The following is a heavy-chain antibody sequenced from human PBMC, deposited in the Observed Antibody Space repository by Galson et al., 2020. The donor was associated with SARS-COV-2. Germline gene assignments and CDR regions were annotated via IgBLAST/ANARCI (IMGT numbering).Heavy chain of an antibody. CDR1: GYTLTELS. CDR2: FDPEDGET. V-gene: IGHV1-24*01. J-gene: IGHJ5*02. Sequence: ASVKVSCKVSGYTLTELSMHWVRQAPGKGLEWMGGFDPEDGETIYAQKFQGRVTMTEDTSTDTAYMELSSLRSEDTAVYYCATASLFSGDNYYGSGSYPHWFDPWGQGTLVTVSS. D-gene: IGHD3-10*01. CDR3: ATASLFSGDNYYGSGSYPHWFDP.